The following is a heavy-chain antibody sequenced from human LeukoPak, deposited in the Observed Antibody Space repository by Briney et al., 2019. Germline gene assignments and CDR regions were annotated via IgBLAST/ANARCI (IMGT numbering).Heavy chain of an antibody. D-gene: IGHD6-19*01. CDR1: GFTFIDYD. CDR2: IGIRGDT. J-gene: IGHJ4*02. CDR3: ARGGIQVSGIDEFDY. V-gene: IGHV3-13*01. Sequence: GGSLRLSCAASGFTFIDYDMHWVRQVIGKGLEWVSAIGIRGDTHYSGSVKGRFTISRENAESSLYLQLNSLRAEDTAVYYCARGGIQVSGIDEFDYWGQGTLVTVSS.